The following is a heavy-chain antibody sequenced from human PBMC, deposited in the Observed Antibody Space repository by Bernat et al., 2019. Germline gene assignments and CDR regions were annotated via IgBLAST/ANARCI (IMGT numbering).Heavy chain of an antibody. CDR2: ISYDGSNK. Sequence: VQLVESGGGLVQPGGSLRLSCSASGFTFSSYGMHWVRQAPGKGLEWVAVISYDGSNKYYADSVKGRFTISRDNSKNTLYLQMNSLRAEDTAVYYCAKAAYGDYVLDYWGQGTLVTVSS. V-gene: IGHV3-30*18. D-gene: IGHD4-17*01. J-gene: IGHJ4*02. CDR1: GFTFSSYG. CDR3: AKAAYGDYVLDY.